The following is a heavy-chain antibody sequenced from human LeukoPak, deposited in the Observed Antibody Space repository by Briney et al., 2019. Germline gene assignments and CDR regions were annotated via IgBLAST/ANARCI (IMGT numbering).Heavy chain of an antibody. CDR1: GGSISSGIYY. D-gene: IGHD6-19*01. CDR3: ASALGIAVAGTPYYFDY. CDR2: IYYSGST. V-gene: IGHV4-39*01. J-gene: IGHJ4*02. Sequence: SETLSLTCTVSGGSISSGIYYWGWIRQPPGKGLEWIGSIYYSGSTYYNPSLKSRVTISVDTSKNQFSLKLSSVTAADTAVYYCASALGIAVAGTPYYFDYWGQGTLDTVSS.